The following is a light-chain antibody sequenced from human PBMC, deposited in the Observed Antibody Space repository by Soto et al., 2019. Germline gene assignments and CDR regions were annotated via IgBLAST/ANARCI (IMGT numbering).Light chain of an antibody. Sequence: QSALTQPRSVSGSPGQSVTISCTGPISDVGGYDYVSWYQHHPGKAPKLIIYDVTQRPSGIPDRFSGSKSGNTASLTISGLQADDEADYQCCSYADSYVNDFASGTKGTV. CDR2: DVT. CDR1: ISDVGGYDY. V-gene: IGLV2-11*01. CDR3: CSYADSYVND. J-gene: IGLJ1*01.